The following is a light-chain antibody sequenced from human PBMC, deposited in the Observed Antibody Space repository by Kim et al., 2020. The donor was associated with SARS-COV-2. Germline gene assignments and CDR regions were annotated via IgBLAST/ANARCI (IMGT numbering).Light chain of an antibody. V-gene: IGLV6-57*03. CDR2: EDD. Sequence: NFMLTQPHSVSESPGKTVTISCTRSSGSIASNYVQWFQQRPASAPTTVIFEDDHRPSGVPDRFSGSIDRSSSSASLTISGLETEDEADYYCQSYYNTEWVLGGGTQLTVL. CDR3: QSYYNTEWV. J-gene: IGLJ3*02. CDR1: SGSIASNY.